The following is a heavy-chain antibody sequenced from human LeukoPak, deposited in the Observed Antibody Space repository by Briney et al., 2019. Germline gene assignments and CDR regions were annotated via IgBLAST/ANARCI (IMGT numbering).Heavy chain of an antibody. J-gene: IGHJ4*02. D-gene: IGHD4-17*01. V-gene: IGHV3-30*03. CDR2: ISYDGSNK. CDR1: GFTFSGYS. CDR3: ARETGSAVGSTDFDY. Sequence: QAGGSLRVSCAASGFTFSGYSMNWVRQAPGKGLEWVAVISYDGSNKYYADSVKGRFTISRDNSKNTLYLQMNSLRAEDTAVYYCARETGSAVGSTDFDYWGQGTLVTVSS.